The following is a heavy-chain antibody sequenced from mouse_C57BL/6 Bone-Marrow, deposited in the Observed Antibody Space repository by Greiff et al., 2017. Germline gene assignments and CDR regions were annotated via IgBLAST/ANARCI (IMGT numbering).Heavy chain of an antibody. J-gene: IGHJ4*01. CDR3: VRRVYYGNLGVMDY. V-gene: IGHV10-1*01. CDR2: IRSKSNNYAT. Sequence: EVQLVESGGGLVQPKGSLKLSCAASGFSFNTYAMNWVRQAPGKGLEWVARIRSKSNNYATYYADSVKDRFTISRDDSESMLYLQMNNLKTEDTAMYYCVRRVYYGNLGVMDYWGQGTSVTVSS. D-gene: IGHD2-1*01. CDR1: GFSFNTYA.